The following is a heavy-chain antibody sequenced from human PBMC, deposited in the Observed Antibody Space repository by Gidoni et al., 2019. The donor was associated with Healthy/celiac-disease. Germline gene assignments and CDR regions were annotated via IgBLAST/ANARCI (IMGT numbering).Heavy chain of an antibody. D-gene: IGHD6-19*01. V-gene: IGHV3-11*04. CDR3: ARHIAVAVKVLNYYYYYGMDV. CDR2: ISSSGSTI. J-gene: IGHJ6*02. CDR1: GFTFSDYS. Sequence: QVQLVESGGGLVKPGGSLRLSCAASGFTFSDYSISWIRQAPGKGLEWVSYISSSGSTIYYADSVKDRFTISRDNAKNSLYLQMNSLRAEETAVYYCARHIAVAVKVLNYYYYYGMDVWGQGTTVTVSS.